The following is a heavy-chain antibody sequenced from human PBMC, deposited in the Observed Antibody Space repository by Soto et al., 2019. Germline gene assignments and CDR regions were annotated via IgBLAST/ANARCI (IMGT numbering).Heavy chain of an antibody. J-gene: IGHJ4*02. D-gene: IGHD3-22*01. V-gene: IGHV4-61*01. CDR2: IYYSGST. Sequence: QVQLQESGPGLVKPSETLSLTCTVSGGSVSSGSYYWSWIRQPPGKGLEWIGYIYYSGSTYYNPSLKSRVTISVDTSKNQFSLKLSSVTAADTAVYYCARQHAGYDSSGYFDYWGQGTLVTVSS. CDR1: GGSVSSGSYY. CDR3: ARQHAGYDSSGYFDY.